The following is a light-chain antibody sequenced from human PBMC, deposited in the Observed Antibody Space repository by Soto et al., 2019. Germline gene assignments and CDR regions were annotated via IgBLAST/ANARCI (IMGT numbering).Light chain of an antibody. V-gene: IGKV3-20*01. CDR1: QSVSSSY. CDR2: GAS. J-gene: IGKJ1*01. CDR3: QQYGSSPWT. Sequence: EIVLTQSPGTLSLSPGERATLSCRASQSVSSSYLAWYQQKPGQAPRLRIYGASSRATGIPDRLSGSGSGTDFTLTSSRLEPEDFEMYYCQQYGSSPWTFGQGTKVEI.